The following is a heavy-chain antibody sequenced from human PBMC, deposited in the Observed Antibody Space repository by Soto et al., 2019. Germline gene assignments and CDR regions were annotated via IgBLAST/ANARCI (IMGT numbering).Heavy chain of an antibody. V-gene: IGHV4-4*02. Sequence: PSETLSLTCAVSGGSLSSSNWWSWVRQPPGKGLEWIGEINHSGSTNYNPSLKSRVTISVDTSKNQFSLKLTSVTAADTAVYYCARDKITGLFDYWGQGTLDTVSS. CDR2: INHSGST. CDR3: ARDKITGLFDY. D-gene: IGHD2-8*02. J-gene: IGHJ4*02. CDR1: GGSLSSSNW.